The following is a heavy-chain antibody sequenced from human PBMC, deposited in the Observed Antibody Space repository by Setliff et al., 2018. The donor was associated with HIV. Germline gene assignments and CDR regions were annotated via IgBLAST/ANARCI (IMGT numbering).Heavy chain of an antibody. J-gene: IGHJ6*02. D-gene: IGHD2-15*01. Sequence: PSETLSLTCTVSGGSISSGGYYWSWIRQHPGKGLEWIGYIYYSGSTYYNPSLKSRVTMSVDTSKNQASLKLTSVTAADTAVYYCARDQGSPDYYYGMDVWGQGTTVTVSS. V-gene: IGHV4-31*03. CDR2: IYYSGST. CDR3: ARDQGSPDYYYGMDV. CDR1: GGSISSGGYY.